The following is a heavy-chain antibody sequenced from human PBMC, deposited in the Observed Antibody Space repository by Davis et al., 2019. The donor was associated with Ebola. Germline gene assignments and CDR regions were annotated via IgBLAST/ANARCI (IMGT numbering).Heavy chain of an antibody. Sequence: GESLKISCAASGFTFSRYGMSWVRQAPGKGLEWVSSITYSGGRTFFADSVQGRFTVSRDYFKDTLYLQMNSLRVEDTGVYYCAREGDYYGSESHRDGFDIWGRGTMVAVSS. V-gene: IGHV3-23*01. CDR2: ITYSGGRT. CDR3: AREGDYYGSESHRDGFDI. J-gene: IGHJ3*02. D-gene: IGHD3-10*01. CDR1: GFTFSRYG.